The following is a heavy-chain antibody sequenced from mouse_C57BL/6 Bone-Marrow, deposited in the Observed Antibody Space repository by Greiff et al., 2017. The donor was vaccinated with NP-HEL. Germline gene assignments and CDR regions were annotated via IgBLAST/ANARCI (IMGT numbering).Heavy chain of an antibody. CDR3: ARGDIYYYGSSYVQFAY. J-gene: IGHJ3*01. V-gene: IGHV1-19*01. CDR1: GYTFTDYY. D-gene: IGHD1-1*01. CDR2: INPYNGGT. Sequence: EVQLQQSGPVLVKPGASVKMSCKASGYTFTDYYMNWVKQSHGKSLEWIGVINPYNGGTSYNQKFKGKATLTVDKSSSTAYMELNSLTSEDSAVYYCARGDIYYYGSSYVQFAYWGQGTLVTVSA.